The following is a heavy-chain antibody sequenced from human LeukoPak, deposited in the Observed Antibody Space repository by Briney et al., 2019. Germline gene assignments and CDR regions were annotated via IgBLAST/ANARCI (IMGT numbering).Heavy chain of an antibody. Sequence: GGSLRLSCAASGFTFSNAWMSWVRQAPGKGLEWVGFIRSKAYGGTTEYAASVKGRFIISRDDSKSIAYLQMNSLKTEDTAVYYCTRAATSYSYGPLYYFDYWGQGTLVTVSS. CDR1: GFTFSNAW. CDR3: TRAATSYSYGPLYYFDY. J-gene: IGHJ4*02. V-gene: IGHV3-49*04. CDR2: IRSKAYGGTT. D-gene: IGHD5-18*01.